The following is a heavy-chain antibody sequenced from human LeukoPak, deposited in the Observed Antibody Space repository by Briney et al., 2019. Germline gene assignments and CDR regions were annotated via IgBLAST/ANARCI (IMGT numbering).Heavy chain of an antibody. CDR1: GFTFSSYA. CDR3: AKVGIAAREPTRDY. D-gene: IGHD6-6*01. V-gene: IGHV3-23*01. Sequence: GGSLRLSCAASGFTFSSYAMSWVRQAPGKGLEWVSAMRGSGGSTYYADSVKGRFTISRDNSKNTLYLQMNSLRAEDTAVYYCAKVGIAAREPTRDYWGQGTLVTVSS. CDR2: MRGSGGST. J-gene: IGHJ4*02.